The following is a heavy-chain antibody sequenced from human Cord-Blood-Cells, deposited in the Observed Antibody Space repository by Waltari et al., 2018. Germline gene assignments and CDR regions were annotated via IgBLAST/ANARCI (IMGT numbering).Heavy chain of an antibody. CDR2: IKQDGSEK. V-gene: IGHV3-7*01. D-gene: IGHD6-6*01. J-gene: IGHJ2*01. Sequence: EVQLVESGGGLVQPGGSLRLSCAASGFTFSSYWMSWVRQAPGKGLEWVANIKQDGSEKYYVDSVKGVFTISRDNAKNSLYLQMNSLRAEDTAVYYCARVGLSIAAYWYFDLWGRGTLVTVSS. CDR1: GFTFSSYW. CDR3: ARVGLSIAAYWYFDL.